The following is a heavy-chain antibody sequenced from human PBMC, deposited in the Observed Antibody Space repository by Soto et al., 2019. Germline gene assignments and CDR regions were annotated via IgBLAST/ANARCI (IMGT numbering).Heavy chain of an antibody. Sequence: PSETLSLTCTVSGVSIHNSHSFWGWIRQPPGKGLEFIGTVYYSGGAHYNSSLKSRVTISVDTANNQVSLRMRSPTAADTAVYYCGRVVEGATRHTDLDSWGQGTLVTVSS. CDR3: GRVVEGATRHTDLDS. V-gene: IGHV4-39*01. D-gene: IGHD2-21*01. CDR1: GVSIHNSHSF. J-gene: IGHJ5*01. CDR2: VYYSGGA.